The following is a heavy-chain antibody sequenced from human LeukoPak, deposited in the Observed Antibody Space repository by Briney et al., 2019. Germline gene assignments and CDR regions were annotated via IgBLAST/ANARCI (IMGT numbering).Heavy chain of an antibody. D-gene: IGHD1-14*01. CDR1: GDSVSANNAG. CDR3: ARTTSYSFDY. CDR2: TYHRSKWFH. J-gene: IGHJ4*02. Sequence: SQTLSLTCAISGDSVSANNAGWHWLRQSPSRGLEWLGKTYHRSKWFHDYALSVRSRIALNPDTSKNQFSLQLNSVTPDDTAVYYCARTTSYSFDYRGQGTLVTVSS. V-gene: IGHV6-1*01.